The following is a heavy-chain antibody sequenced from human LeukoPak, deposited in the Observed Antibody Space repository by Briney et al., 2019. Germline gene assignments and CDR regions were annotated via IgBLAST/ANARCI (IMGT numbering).Heavy chain of an antibody. CDR2: ISAYNGNT. J-gene: IGHJ5*02. Sequence: ASVKVSCRASGYTFTSYGISWVRQAPGQGLEWMGWISAYNGNTNYAQKLQGRVTMTTDTSTSTAYMELRSLRSDDTAVYYCARDNPYCSGGSCSFDPWGQGTLVTVSS. CDR1: GYTFTSYG. V-gene: IGHV1-18*01. D-gene: IGHD2-15*01. CDR3: ARDNPYCSGGSCSFDP.